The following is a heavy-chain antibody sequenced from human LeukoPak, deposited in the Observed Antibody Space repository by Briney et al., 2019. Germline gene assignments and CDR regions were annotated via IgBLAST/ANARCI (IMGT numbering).Heavy chain of an antibody. CDR3: ARDGGYCSSTSCYDYYYYGMDV. J-gene: IGHJ6*02. D-gene: IGHD2-2*03. CDR1: GYTFTSYG. V-gene: IGHV1-18*01. CDR2: ISAYNGNT. Sequence: ASVKLSCKSSGYTFTSYGISWVRQAPGQGLEWMGWISAYNGNTNYAQKLQGRVTMTTDTSTSTAYMELRSLRSDDTAVYYCARDGGYCSSTSCYDYYYYGMDVWGQGTTVTVSS.